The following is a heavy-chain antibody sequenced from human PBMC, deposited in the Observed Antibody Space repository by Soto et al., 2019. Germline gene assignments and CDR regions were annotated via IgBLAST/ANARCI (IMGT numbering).Heavy chain of an antibody. CDR2: ISSSGSTI. J-gene: IGHJ4*02. CDR3: ARENHDSSGYYHWDFDY. D-gene: IGHD3-22*01. Sequence: NPGGSLRLSCAASGFTFSDYYMSWIRQAPGKGLEWVSYISSSGSTIYYADSVKGRFTISRDNAKNSLYLQMNSLRAEDTAVYYCARENHDSSGYYHWDFDYWGQGTLVTVSS. CDR1: GFTFSDYY. V-gene: IGHV3-11*01.